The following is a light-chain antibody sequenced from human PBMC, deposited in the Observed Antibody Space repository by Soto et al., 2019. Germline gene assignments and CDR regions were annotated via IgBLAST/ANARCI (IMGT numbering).Light chain of an antibody. J-gene: IGKJ1*01. CDR3: QQYNSYWT. CDR2: DAS. V-gene: IGKV1-5*01. CDR1: QSISSW. Sequence: DIQMTQSPSTLSASVGDRVTITCRASQSISSWLAWYQQKPGKAPKLLIYDASSLESGVPSRFSGSGSGTEFTLTISSLQPDDFATYYCQQYNSYWTFCQGTKGDIK.